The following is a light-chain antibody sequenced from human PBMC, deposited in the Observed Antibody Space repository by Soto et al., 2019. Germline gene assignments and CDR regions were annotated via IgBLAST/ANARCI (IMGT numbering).Light chain of an antibody. CDR3: QQYYSTPIT. Sequence: DIVMTQSPDSLAVSLGERATINCKSSQSVLYSSNNKNYLAWYQQKPGQPPKLLIYWASTREYVVPDRFSGSVSETDCHLTLSSLQAEDVAVYYCQQYYSTPITLVQGTRLEMK. CDR1: QSVLYSSNNKNY. CDR2: WAS. V-gene: IGKV4-1*01. J-gene: IGKJ5*01.